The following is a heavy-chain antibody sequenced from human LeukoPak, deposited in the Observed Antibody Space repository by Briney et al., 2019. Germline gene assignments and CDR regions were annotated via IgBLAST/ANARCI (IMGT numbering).Heavy chain of an antibody. D-gene: IGHD2-21*02. CDR1: GFTYW. CDR2: IKQDGSEK. CDR3: AKLAKGPYCGGDCFLPPDY. V-gene: IGHV3-7*03. Sequence: PGGSLRLSCAASGFTYWMSWVRQAPGKGLEWVANIKQDGSEKYYVDSVKGRFTISRDNSKNTLYLQMNSLRAEDTAVYYCAKLAKGPYCGGDCFLPPDYWGQGTLVTVSS. J-gene: IGHJ4*02.